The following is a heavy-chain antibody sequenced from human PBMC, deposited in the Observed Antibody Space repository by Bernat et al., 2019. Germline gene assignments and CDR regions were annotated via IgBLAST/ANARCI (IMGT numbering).Heavy chain of an antibody. V-gene: IGHV3-15*01. D-gene: IGHD2-15*01. CDR1: GFTFSNAW. CDR3: TTVGGYCSGGSCYSRV. J-gene: IGHJ3*01. Sequence: EVQLVESGGGLVKPGGSLRLSCAASGFTFSNAWMSWVRQAPGKGLEWVVRIKSKTDGGTTDYAAPVKGRFTISRDDSKNTLYLQMNSLKTEDTAVYYCTTVGGYCSGGSCYSRVWGQGTMVTVSS. CDR2: IKSKTDGGTT.